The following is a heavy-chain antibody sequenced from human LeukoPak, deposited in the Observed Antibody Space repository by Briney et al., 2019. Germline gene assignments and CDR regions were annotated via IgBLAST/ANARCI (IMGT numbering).Heavy chain of an antibody. D-gene: IGHD3-3*01. CDR1: GGSISSYY. CDR2: IYYSGST. Sequence: PSETLSLTCTVSGGSISSYYWSWIRQPPGKGLEWIGYIYYSGSTNYNPSLKSRVTISVDTSKNQFSLKLSSVTAADTAVYYCARVKNDFWSGYSSDFYYYYGMDVWGQGTTVTVSS. J-gene: IGHJ6*02. V-gene: IGHV4-59*01. CDR3: ARVKNDFWSGYSSDFYYYYGMDV.